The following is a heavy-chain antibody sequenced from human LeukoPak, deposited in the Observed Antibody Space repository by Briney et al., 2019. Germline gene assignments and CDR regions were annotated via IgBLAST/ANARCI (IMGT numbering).Heavy chain of an antibody. J-gene: IGHJ4*02. CDR3: ARYGDDGSGSPNFDY. Sequence: GGSLRLSCAASGFTFSSYSMNWVRQAPGKGLEWVSYISSSSSTIYYADSVKGRFTISRDNAKNSLYLQMNSLRDEDTAVYYCARYGDDGSGSPNFDYWGQGTLVTVSA. V-gene: IGHV3-48*02. D-gene: IGHD3-10*01. CDR1: GFTFSSYS. CDR2: ISSSSSTI.